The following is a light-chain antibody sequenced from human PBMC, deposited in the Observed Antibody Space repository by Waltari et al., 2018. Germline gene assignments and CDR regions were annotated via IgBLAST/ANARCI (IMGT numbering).Light chain of an antibody. Sequence: DIQMTQSPSTLSASVGDTVTITCRASQSVSSWLAWYPQKAAKAPTALIYDASDLESGVPSRFSGSGSDTEFTLTISNLQPDDFATYYCQQYDSYVYTFGQGTKLEIK. V-gene: IGKV1-5*01. J-gene: IGKJ2*01. CDR3: QQYDSYVYT. CDR1: QSVSSW. CDR2: DAS.